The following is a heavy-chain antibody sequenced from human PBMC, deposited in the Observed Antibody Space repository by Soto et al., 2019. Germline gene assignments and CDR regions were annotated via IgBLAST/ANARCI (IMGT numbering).Heavy chain of an antibody. J-gene: IGHJ3*02. CDR3: AKDTYYHDAFDI. Sequence: PGGSLRLSCAVSGFTFSSYGMHWVRQAPGKGLEWVAHISYDGSNEHYVDSVKGRFTISRDNSKNTLYLQMNSLRAEDTAVYYCAKDTYYHDAFDIWGQGTMVTVSS. V-gene: IGHV3-30*18. CDR2: ISYDGSNE. CDR1: GFTFSSYG. D-gene: IGHD2-21*01.